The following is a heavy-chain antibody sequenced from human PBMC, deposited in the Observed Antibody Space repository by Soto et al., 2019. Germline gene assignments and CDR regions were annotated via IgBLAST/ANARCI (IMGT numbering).Heavy chain of an antibody. J-gene: IGHJ4*02. CDR1: GYSLTNYW. CDR2: IYPGDSDT. D-gene: IGHD5-12*01. V-gene: IGHV5-51*01. Sequence: GESLKISCKVSGYSLTNYWIGWVRQLPGKGLELMVTIYPGDSDTKYSQSFRGQVTISADNSISTAYLQWSSLKASDTAVYYCARPTTASLYFDYWGQGTLVTVSS. CDR3: ARPTTASLYFDY.